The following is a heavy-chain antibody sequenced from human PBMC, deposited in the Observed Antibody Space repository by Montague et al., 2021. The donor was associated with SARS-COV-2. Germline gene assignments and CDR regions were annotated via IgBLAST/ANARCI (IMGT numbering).Heavy chain of an antibody. V-gene: IGHV4-61*05. CDR2: IFHTGTF. J-gene: IGHJ4*02. CDR1: GDSIINIKTSY. CDR3: AQVNRRLGSVSFDS. Sequence: SETLSLTCNVSGDSIINIKTSYWGLIRLPPGKGLEWIGYIFHTGTFNYQASLKSRVTMSVDTSKTQFSLKLTSVTAANTADYFCAQVNRRLGSVSFDSWGQGALVTVSS. D-gene: IGHD3-16*01.